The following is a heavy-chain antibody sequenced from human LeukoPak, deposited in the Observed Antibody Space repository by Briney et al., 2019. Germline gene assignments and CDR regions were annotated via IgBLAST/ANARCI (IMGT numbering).Heavy chain of an antibody. D-gene: IGHD1-26*01. Sequence: GGSLRLSCGASGFTFNNYAMSWVRQAPGKGLEWVSTISGSGGSSYYADSVKGRFTISRDNSKNTLYLQMTSLRAEDTAIYSCAKSIVSGSYRGLDYWGQGTLDTVSS. CDR1: GFTFNNYA. CDR3: AKSIVSGSYRGLDY. J-gene: IGHJ4*02. CDR2: ISGSGGSS. V-gene: IGHV3-23*01.